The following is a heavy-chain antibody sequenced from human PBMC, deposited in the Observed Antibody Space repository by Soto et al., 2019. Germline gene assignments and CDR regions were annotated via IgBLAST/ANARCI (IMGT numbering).Heavy chain of an antibody. CDR3: ARGPVGVVVAARRNWFDP. CDR2: INHSGST. D-gene: IGHD2-15*01. J-gene: IGHJ5*02. CDR1: GGSVSSGSCY. V-gene: IGHV4-39*07. Sequence: PSETLSLTCSVYGGSVSSGSCYWGWIRQPPGKGLEWIGNINHSGSTNYNPSLKSRVTISVDTSKNQFSLKLSSVTAADTAVYYCARGPVGVVVAARRNWFDPWGQGTLVTVSS.